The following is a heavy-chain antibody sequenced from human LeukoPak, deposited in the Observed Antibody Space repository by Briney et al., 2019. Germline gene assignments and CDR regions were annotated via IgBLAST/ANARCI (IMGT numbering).Heavy chain of an antibody. CDR3: ARFIVVVPAAVDAFDI. CDR2: IYYSGST. V-gene: IGHV4-30-4*08. J-gene: IGHJ3*02. Sequence: SETLSLTCTVSGGSISSGDYYWSWIRQPPGTGPEWIGYIYYSGSTYYNPSLKSRVTISVDTSKNQFSLKLSSVTAADTAVYYCARFIVVVPAAVDAFDIWGQGTMVTVSS. D-gene: IGHD2-2*01. CDR1: GGSISSGDYY.